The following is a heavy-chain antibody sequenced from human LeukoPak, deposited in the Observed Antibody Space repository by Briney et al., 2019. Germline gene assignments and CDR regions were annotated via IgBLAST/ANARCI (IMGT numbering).Heavy chain of an antibody. CDR2: ISSSSSYI. D-gene: IGHD5-24*01. J-gene: IGHJ5*02. CDR3: PRGTEMATMGSWFDP. Sequence: KPGGSLRLSCAASGFIFSSYNMNWVRQAPGKGLEWVSSISSSSSYIYYADSVKGRFTISRDNAETSLYLQMNSLRAEDAAVYYCPRGTEMATMGSWFDPWGQGTLVTVSS. CDR1: GFIFSSYN. V-gene: IGHV3-21*01.